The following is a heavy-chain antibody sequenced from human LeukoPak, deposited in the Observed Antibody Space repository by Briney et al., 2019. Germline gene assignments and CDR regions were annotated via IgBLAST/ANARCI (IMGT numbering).Heavy chain of an antibody. CDR2: ITDDGGDT. J-gene: IGHJ4*02. CDR1: GFTFCYYA. V-gene: IGHV3-23*01. D-gene: IGHD6-6*01. CDR3: AKGSSSSRPYYFDF. Sequence: GSLRLSFAASGFTFCYYAMSWVRQTPGRGLEWVSAITDDGGDTFRADSVKGRFTISRDNSKNMLFLQMNSLRVEDTAMYYCAKGSSSSRPYYFDFWGQGTLITVSS.